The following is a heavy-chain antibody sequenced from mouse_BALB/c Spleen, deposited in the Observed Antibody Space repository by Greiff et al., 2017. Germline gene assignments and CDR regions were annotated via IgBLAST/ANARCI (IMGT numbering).Heavy chain of an antibody. CDR3: TRGVARATGDYAMDY. CDR1: GFTFSSYT. D-gene: IGHD3-1*01. CDR2: ISSGGSYT. Sequence: EVKLVESGGGLVKPGGSLKLSCAASGFTFSSYTMSWVRQTPEKRLEWVATISSGGSYTYYPDSVKGRFTISRDNAKNTLYLQMSSLKSEDTAMYYGTRGVARATGDYAMDYWGQGTSVTVSS. V-gene: IGHV5-6-4*01. J-gene: IGHJ4*01.